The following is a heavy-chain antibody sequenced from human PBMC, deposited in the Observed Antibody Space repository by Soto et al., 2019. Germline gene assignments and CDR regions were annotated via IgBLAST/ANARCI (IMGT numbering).Heavy chain of an antibody. J-gene: IGHJ6*02. V-gene: IGHV4-59*13. D-gene: IGHD4-17*01. CDR1: NGSIGSDY. CDR3: ARASMTTISMDV. Sequence: QVQLQESGPGLVKPSETLSLTCTVSNGSIGSDYWTWIRQPPGKGLEWIGYIYYSGTTNYNPSLKSRVTISVDTSKNQFSLKLASVTAADTAVYYCARASMTTISMDVWGQGTTVTVSS. CDR2: IYYSGTT.